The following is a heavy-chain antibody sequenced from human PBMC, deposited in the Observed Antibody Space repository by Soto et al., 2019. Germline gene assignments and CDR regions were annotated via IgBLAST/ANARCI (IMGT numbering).Heavy chain of an antibody. Sequence: QVQLQQWGAGLLKPSETLSLTCAVYGGFVSSGSYYWSWIRQPPGKGLEWVGEMSHSGGTHFHPSLKRRGTISVDTSKNQFSLRMSSVTAADTALYYCARVERGTATTVVDAFDIWGPGTMVTVSS. CDR3: ARVERGTATTVVDAFDI. CDR1: GGFVSSGSYY. CDR2: MSHSGGT. V-gene: IGHV4-34*01. J-gene: IGHJ3*02. D-gene: IGHD1-1*01.